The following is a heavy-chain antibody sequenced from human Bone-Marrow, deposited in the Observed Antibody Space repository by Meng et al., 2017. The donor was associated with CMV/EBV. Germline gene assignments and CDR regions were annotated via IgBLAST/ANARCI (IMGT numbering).Heavy chain of an antibody. V-gene: IGHV4-34*01. CDR1: GGDFSGYY. CDR3: ARGAGRMVRGAINY. J-gene: IGHJ4*02. D-gene: IGHD3-10*01. Sequence: GGDFSGYYWSWIRQPPGKGLEWIGEINHSGSTNYNPSLKSRVTISVDTSKNQFSLKLSSVTAADTAVYYCARGAGRMVRGAINYWGQGTLVTVSS. CDR2: INHSGST.